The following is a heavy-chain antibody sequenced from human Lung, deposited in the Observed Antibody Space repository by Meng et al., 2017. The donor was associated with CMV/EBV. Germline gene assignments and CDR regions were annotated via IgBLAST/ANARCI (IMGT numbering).Heavy chain of an antibody. CDR2: IYSGGST. V-gene: IGHV3-66*02. CDR1: GFTVSSNY. CDR3: HEYSSSSGDDAFDI. Sequence: SCAASGFTVSSNYMSWVRQAPGKGLEWVSVIYSGGSTYYADSVKGRFTISRDNSKNTLYLQMNGLRAEDTAVYYCHEYSSSSGDDAFDIWGQGTXVTVSS. J-gene: IGHJ3*02. D-gene: IGHD6-6*01.